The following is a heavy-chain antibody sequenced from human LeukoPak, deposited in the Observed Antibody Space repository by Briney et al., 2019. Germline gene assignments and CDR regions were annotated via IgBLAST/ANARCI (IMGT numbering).Heavy chain of an antibody. V-gene: IGHV3-21*01. CDR1: GFTFSSYG. Sequence: GGSLRLSCEASGFTFSSYGIHWVRQAPGKGLEWVSSISSSGSDIYYGDSVMGRFTISRDNAKNSLYLQMNSLRAEDTAVYYCVREVLYCSSGSCYTVGAFDIWGQGTMVTVSS. J-gene: IGHJ3*02. CDR2: ISSSGSDI. CDR3: VREVLYCSSGSCYTVGAFDI. D-gene: IGHD2-2*02.